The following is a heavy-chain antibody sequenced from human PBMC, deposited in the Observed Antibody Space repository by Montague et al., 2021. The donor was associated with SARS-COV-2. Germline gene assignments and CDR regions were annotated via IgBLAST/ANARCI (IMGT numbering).Heavy chain of an antibody. CDR3: ARHGRGGIVATHSGWFDP. CDR1: GGSISSSSYY. J-gene: IGHJ5*02. CDR2: IYYSGST. Sequence: SETLSLTCTVSGGSISSSSYYWGWIRQPPGKGLEWIGRIYYSGSTYYTPSIKSRITISVDTTKNQFSLKLSAVTAADTAVYYCARHGRGGIVATHSGWFDPWGQGTLVTVSS. D-gene: IGHD5-12*01. V-gene: IGHV4-39*01.